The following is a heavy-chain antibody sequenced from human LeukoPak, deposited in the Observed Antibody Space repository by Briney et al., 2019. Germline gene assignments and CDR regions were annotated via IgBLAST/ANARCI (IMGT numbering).Heavy chain of an antibody. Sequence: GASVKVSCKASGYTFTSYGISWVRQAPGQGLEWMGWISAYNGNTNYAQKLQGRVTMTTDTSTSTAYMELRSLRSDDTAVYYCARVPRHFYYGSGSYIYYYYMDVWGKGTTVTISS. CDR2: ISAYNGNT. V-gene: IGHV1-18*01. J-gene: IGHJ6*03. CDR3: ARVPRHFYYGSGSYIYYYYMDV. D-gene: IGHD3-10*01. CDR1: GYTFTSYG.